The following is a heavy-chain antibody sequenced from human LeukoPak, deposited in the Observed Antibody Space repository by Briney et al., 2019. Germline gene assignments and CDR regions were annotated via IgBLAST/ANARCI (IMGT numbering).Heavy chain of an antibody. CDR2: ISSSGSSI. V-gene: IGHV3-48*02. Sequence: PGGSLRLSCAASGFTFSSYSMNWVRQAPGKGLEWVSYISSSGSSIFHADSVKGRFTISRDNAKNSLYLQMNSLRDEDTAVYYCARDLNSDSSGYYYVWGQGTLVTVSS. CDR1: GFTFSSYS. J-gene: IGHJ4*02. CDR3: ARDLNSDSSGYYYV. D-gene: IGHD3-22*01.